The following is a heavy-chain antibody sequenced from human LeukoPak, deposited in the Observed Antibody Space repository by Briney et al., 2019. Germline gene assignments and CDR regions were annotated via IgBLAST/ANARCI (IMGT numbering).Heavy chain of an antibody. CDR1: GFTFSNYW. V-gene: IGHV3-74*01. J-gene: IGHJ4*02. CDR3: AKAPVTTCRGAFCYPFDY. D-gene: IGHD2-15*01. CDR2: INSDGINT. Sequence: SGGSLRLSCAASGFTFSNYWMHWVRQAPGKGLVWVSRINSDGINTSYADSVKGRFTISRDSSKNTLFLQMNRLRPEDAAVYYCAKAPVTTCRGAFCYPFDYWGLGTLVTVSS.